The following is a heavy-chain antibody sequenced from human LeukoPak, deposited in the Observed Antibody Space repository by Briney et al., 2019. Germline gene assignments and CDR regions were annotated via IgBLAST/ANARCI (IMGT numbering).Heavy chain of an antibody. J-gene: IGHJ6*03. CDR1: GGSFSGYY. D-gene: IGHD2-2*01. Sequence: SETLSLTCAVYGGSFSGYYWRWIRQPPGKGLEWIGEINHSGSTNYNPSLRSRVTISVDTSKNQFSLKLSSVTAADTAVYYCARACQDRVVIYYYYYYMDVWGKGTTVTVSS. V-gene: IGHV4-34*01. CDR3: ARACQDRVVIYYYYYYMDV. CDR2: INHSGST.